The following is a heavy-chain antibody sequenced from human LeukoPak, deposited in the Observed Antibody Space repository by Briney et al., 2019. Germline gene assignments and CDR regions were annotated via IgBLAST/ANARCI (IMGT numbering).Heavy chain of an antibody. V-gene: IGHV3-30*02. J-gene: IGHJ6*03. CDR3: XXXXXXXXXXGHYYYYYMDV. Sequence: GGSLRLSCAASGFTFSSYGMHWVRQAPGKGLEWVAFIRYDGNDKYYADSVKGRFTISRDKSKNTLYLQMNSLRAEDKAVYYCXXXXXXXXXXGHYYYYYMDVWGKGTTVTISS. CDR1: GFTFSSYG. CDR2: IRYDGNDK.